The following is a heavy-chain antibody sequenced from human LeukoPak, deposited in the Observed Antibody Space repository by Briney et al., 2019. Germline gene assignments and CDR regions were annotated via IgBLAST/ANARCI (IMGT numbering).Heavy chain of an antibody. CDR1: GGTLSSYA. J-gene: IGHJ4*02. Sequence: SVTVSCKASGGTLSSYAISGVRQAPAQGLARVGGICPIFGTASYAQKYQGRVTSTADKSTSTAYMELSSLRSEDTAVYYCARYLRDSSGYYSLDYWGQGTLVTVSS. CDR3: ARYLRDSSGYYSLDY. D-gene: IGHD3-22*01. CDR2: ICPIFGTA. V-gene: IGHV1-69*06.